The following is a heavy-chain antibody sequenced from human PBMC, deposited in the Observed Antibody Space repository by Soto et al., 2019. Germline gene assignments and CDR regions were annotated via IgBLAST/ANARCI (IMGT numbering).Heavy chain of an antibody. CDR1: GFTFGDYA. CDR3: TRAREDYVFWSGSWYYFDY. CDR2: IRSKAYGGTT. Sequence: GGSLRLSCTASGFTFGDYAMSWFRQAPGKGLEWVGFIRSKAYGGTTEYAASVKGRFTISRDDSKSIVYLQMNSLKTEDTAVYYCTRAREDYVFWSGSWYYFDYWGQGTLVTVSS. J-gene: IGHJ4*02. V-gene: IGHV3-49*03. D-gene: IGHD3-3*01.